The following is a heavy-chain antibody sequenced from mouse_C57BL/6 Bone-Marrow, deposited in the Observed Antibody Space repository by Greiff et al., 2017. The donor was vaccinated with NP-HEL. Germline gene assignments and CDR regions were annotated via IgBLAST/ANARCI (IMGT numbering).Heavy chain of an antibody. CDR1: GYTFTSYG. J-gene: IGHJ1*03. CDR3: ARAPTTVVAHWYFDV. D-gene: IGHD1-1*01. V-gene: IGHV1-81*01. CDR2: IYPRSGHT. Sequence: QVQLQQSGAELARPGASVKLSCKASGYTFTSYGISWVKQRTGQGLEWIGEIYPRSGHTYYNEKFKGKATLTAEKSSSTAYMELRSLTSEDSAVYFCARAPTTVVAHWYFDVWGTGTTVTVSS.